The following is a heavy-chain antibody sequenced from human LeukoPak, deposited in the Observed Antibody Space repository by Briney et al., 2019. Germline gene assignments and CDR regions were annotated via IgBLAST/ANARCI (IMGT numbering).Heavy chain of an antibody. CDR1: GGSISVVGYS. CDR3: ARDRRYSGYV. Sequence: SETLSLTCTVSGGSISVVGYSWSWIRHHPGKGLEWIGYIYYSGSTYYNPSLKSRVTISVDTSKNQFSLKLSSVTAADTAVYYCARDRRYSGYVWGQGTLVTVSS. D-gene: IGHD5-12*01. CDR2: IYYSGST. J-gene: IGHJ4*02. V-gene: IGHV4-31*03.